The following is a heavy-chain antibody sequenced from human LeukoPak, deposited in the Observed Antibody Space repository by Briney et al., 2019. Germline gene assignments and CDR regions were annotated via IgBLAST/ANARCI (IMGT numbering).Heavy chain of an antibody. CDR3: ARREDSSSWYRYYYYGMDV. J-gene: IGHJ6*02. V-gene: IGHV3-7*01. CDR1: GFTFSSYW. Sequence: GGSLRLSCAASGFTFSSYWMSWVRQAPGKGLEGVANIKQDGSEKYYVDSVKGRFTISRDNAKNSLYLQMNSLRAEDTAVYYCARREDSSSWYRYYYYGMDVWGQGTTVTVSS. D-gene: IGHD6-13*01. CDR2: IKQDGSEK.